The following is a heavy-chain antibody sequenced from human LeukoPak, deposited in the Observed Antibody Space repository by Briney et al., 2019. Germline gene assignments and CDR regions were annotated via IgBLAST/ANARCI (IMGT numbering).Heavy chain of an antibody. Sequence: SETLSLTCTVSGGSISSSSYYWGWIRQPPGKGLEWIVCIYYSGSTYYNPSLKSRVTISVDTSKNQFSLKLSSVTAADTAVYYCARGPAYCGGDCYPRLHDAFDIWGQGTMVTVSS. CDR2: IYYSGST. D-gene: IGHD2-21*02. V-gene: IGHV4-39*07. CDR3: ARGPAYCGGDCYPRLHDAFDI. CDR1: GGSISSSSYY. J-gene: IGHJ3*02.